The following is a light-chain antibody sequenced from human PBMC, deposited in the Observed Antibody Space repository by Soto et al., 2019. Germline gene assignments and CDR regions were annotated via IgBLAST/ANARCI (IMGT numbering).Light chain of an antibody. J-gene: IGKJ5*01. V-gene: IGKV3-20*01. CDR2: GAS. CDR3: QQYDTSPPIT. Sequence: EIVLTQSPATLSLSPGERATLSCRASQSVSSGSLAWYQQKPGQAPRLLIYGASSRATGIPDRFSGSGSGTDFTLTISRLEPEDFAVYYCQQYDTSPPITFGQGTRLEIK. CDR1: QSVSSGS.